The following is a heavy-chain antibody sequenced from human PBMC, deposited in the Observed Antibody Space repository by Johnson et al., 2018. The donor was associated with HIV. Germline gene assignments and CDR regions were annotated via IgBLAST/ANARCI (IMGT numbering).Heavy chain of an antibody. D-gene: IGHD6-19*01. J-gene: IGHJ3*02. V-gene: IGHV3-7*01. CDR3: AKDRGSGWYWDAFDI. CDR2: IKQDGSEK. CDR1: GFTFSSYA. Sequence: VQLVESGGGVVQPGRSLRLSCAASGFTFSSYAMHWVRQAPGKGLEWVANIKQDGSEKYYVDSVKGRFTISRDNSKNTLYLQMNSLRAEDTAVYYCAKDRGSGWYWDAFDIWGQGTMVTVSS.